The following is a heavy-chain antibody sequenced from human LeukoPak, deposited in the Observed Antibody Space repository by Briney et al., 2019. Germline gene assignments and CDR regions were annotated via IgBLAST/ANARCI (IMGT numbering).Heavy chain of an antibody. CDR1: SYTFSSYN. CDR2: ISGNNGHT. Sequence: ASVKVSCKASSYTFSSYNINWVRQAPGQGLEWMGWISGNNGHTNYAPKLQGRVTMTTDTSTSTAYMELRSLRSDYTAVYYCAREIWFTGDHYYMDVWGKGTTVTISS. D-gene: IGHD3-10*01. V-gene: IGHV1-18*01. J-gene: IGHJ6*03. CDR3: AREIWFTGDHYYMDV.